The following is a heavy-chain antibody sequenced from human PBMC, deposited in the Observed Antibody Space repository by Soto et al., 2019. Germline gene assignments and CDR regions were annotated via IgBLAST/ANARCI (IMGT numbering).Heavy chain of an antibody. V-gene: IGHV3-66*01. D-gene: IGHD6-13*01. CDR1: GFTVSSNY. J-gene: IGHJ4*02. CDR2: IYSGGST. CDR3: SRTIAAPRQFDY. Sequence: PGGSLRLSCAASGFTVSSNYMSWVRQAPGKGLEWVSVIYSGGSTYYADSVKGRFTISRDNSKNTLYLQMNSLRAEDTAVYYCSRTIAAPRQFDYRGQGTLVTVSS.